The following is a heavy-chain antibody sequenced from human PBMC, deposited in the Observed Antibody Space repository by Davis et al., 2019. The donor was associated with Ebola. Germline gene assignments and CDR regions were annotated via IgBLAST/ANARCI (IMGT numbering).Heavy chain of an antibody. CDR1: GFTFSSYS. D-gene: IGHD6-13*01. CDR2: ISSSSSTI. Sequence: PGGSLRLSCATSGFTFSSYSMNWVRQAPGKGLEWVSYISSSSSTIYYADSVKGRFTISRDNAKNSLYLQMNSLRPEDTAIYYCAKDIYSSTPNYFDYWGQGTLVTVSS. V-gene: IGHV3-48*01. CDR3: AKDIYSSTPNYFDY. J-gene: IGHJ4*02.